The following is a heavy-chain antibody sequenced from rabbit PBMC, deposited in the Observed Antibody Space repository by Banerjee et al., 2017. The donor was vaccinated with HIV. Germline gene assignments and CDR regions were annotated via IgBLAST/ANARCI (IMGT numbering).Heavy chain of an antibody. Sequence: QEQLVESGGGLVMPGASLTLTCTASGFSFRGSYYMCWVRQAPGKGLEWIGFIDTNTGKTFYASWAKGRFTISKTSPTTVTLQMTSLTVADTATYFCARTGYVGDGFDLWGPGTLVTVS. CDR1: GFSFRGSYY. D-gene: IGHD4-2*01. J-gene: IGHJ4*01. V-gene: IGHV1S45*01. CDR3: ARTGYVGDGFDL. CDR2: IDTNTGKT.